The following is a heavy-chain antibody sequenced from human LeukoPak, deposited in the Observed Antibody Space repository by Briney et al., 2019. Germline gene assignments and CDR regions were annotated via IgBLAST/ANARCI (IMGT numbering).Heavy chain of an antibody. V-gene: IGHV1-18*01. J-gene: IGHJ3*02. D-gene: IGHD3-16*02. CDR3: ARLIDYVWGSYLPYRAFDI. Sequence: ASVTVSCKASGYTFTSYGISWVRQAPGQGLEWMGWISAYNGNTNYAQKLQGRVTMTTDTSTSTAYMELRSLRSDDTAVYYCARLIDYVWGSYLPYRAFDIWGQGTMVTVSS. CDR2: ISAYNGNT. CDR1: GYTFTSYG.